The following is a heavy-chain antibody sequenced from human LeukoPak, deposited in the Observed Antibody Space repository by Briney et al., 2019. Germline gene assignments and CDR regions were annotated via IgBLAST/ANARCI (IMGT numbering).Heavy chain of an antibody. CDR2: MSAYNGNT. V-gene: IGHV1-18*01. CDR3: ARDDYDSSARENWFDP. D-gene: IGHD3-22*01. J-gene: IGHJ5*02. Sequence: ASGKLSCKAAGYTFTSYGISWVRQAPGQGREGRGWMSAYNGNTNYAQKLQGRVTMSTDTTTSTAYMVLRSLTSDDTAVYYCARDDYDSSARENWFDPWGQGTPVTGSS. CDR1: GYTFTSYG.